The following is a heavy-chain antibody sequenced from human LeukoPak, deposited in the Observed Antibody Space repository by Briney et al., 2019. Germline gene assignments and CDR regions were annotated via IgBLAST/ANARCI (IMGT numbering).Heavy chain of an antibody. CDR2: IYDSGST. Sequence: PSETLSLTCTVSGGSISSHYWSWIRQPPGKGLEWIGYIYDSGSTKYNPSLKSRVTISMDTSKDQFSLKLSSVTAADTAVYYCASSGTGWDYLNYWGQGTLVTVSS. CDR1: GGSISSHY. V-gene: IGHV4-59*08. D-gene: IGHD5-12*01. J-gene: IGHJ4*02. CDR3: ASSGTGWDYLNY.